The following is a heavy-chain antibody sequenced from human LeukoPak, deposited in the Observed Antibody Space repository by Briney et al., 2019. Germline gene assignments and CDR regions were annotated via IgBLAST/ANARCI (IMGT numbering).Heavy chain of an antibody. D-gene: IGHD3-22*01. CDR3: ARGPKYDSTGYYVY. Sequence: GGSLRLSCAASGFTVSSNYMSWVRQAPGKGLELVSVIYSGGSTYYADSVKGRFTISRDNSKNTLYLQMNSLRAEETAVYYCARGPKYDSTGYYVYWGQGTLVTVSS. CDR2: IYSGGST. J-gene: IGHJ4*02. V-gene: IGHV3-66*01. CDR1: GFTVSSNY.